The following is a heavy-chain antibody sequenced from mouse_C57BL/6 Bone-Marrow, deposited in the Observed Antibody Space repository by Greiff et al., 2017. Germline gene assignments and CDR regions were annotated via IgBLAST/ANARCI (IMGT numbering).Heavy chain of an antibody. CDR1: GYTFTSYW. J-gene: IGHJ3*01. CDR2: INPSDSST. V-gene: IGHV1-59*01. Sequence: QVQLQQPGAELVRPGASVKLSCKASGYTFTSYWMHWVKQRPGQGLEWIGVINPSDSSTNYNQKFKGKATLTVDTSSSTAYMQLSSLTSEDSAVYYCASDQLRWYPSWGQGTLLTVSA. CDR3: ASDQLRWYPS. D-gene: IGHD2-1*01.